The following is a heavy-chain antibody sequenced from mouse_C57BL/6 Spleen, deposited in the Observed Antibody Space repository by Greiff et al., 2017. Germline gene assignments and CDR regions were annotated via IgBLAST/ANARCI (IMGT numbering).Heavy chain of an antibody. CDR2: INPYNGGT. CDR1: GYTFTDYY. V-gene: IGHV1-19*01. Sequence: VPLKQSGPVLVKPGASVKMSCKASGYTFTDYYMNWVKQSHGKSLEWIGVINPYNGGTSYNQKFKGKATLTVDKSSSTAYMELNSLTSEDSAGYYCAIYGYDVVGAMDYWGQGTSVTVSS. J-gene: IGHJ4*01. CDR3: AIYGYDVVGAMDY. D-gene: IGHD2-2*01.